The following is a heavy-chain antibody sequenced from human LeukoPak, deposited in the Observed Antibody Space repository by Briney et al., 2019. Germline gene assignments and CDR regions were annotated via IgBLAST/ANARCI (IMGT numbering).Heavy chain of an antibody. CDR2: IYSGGST. V-gene: IGHV3-53*01. D-gene: IGHD2-15*01. J-gene: IGHJ4*02. CDR1: GFTVSSNY. CDR3: ATPRGIVVVVAAPSFDF. Sequence: GGSLRLSCAASGFTVSSNYMSWVRQAPGKGLEWVSVIYSGGSTYYADSVKGRFTVSRDNSKNTLYLQMSSLRADDTAVYYCATPRGIVVVVAAPSFDFWGQGTLVTVSS.